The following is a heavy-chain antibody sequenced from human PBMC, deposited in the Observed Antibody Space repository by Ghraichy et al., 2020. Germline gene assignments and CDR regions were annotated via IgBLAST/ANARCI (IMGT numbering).Heavy chain of an antibody. CDR1: GGSISSSNW. J-gene: IGHJ6*02. Sequence: SETLSLTCAVSGGSISSSNWWSWVRQPPGKGLEWIGEIYHGGSTNYNPSLKSRVTISVDKSKNQFSLKLNSVTAADTAVYYCARDRRLHGMDVWGPGTTVTVSS. CDR3: ARDRRLHGMDV. CDR2: IYHGGST. V-gene: IGHV4-4*02. D-gene: IGHD6-6*01.